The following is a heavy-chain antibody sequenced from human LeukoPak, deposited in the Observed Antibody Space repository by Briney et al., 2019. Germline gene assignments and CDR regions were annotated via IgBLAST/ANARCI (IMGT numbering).Heavy chain of an antibody. J-gene: IGHJ6*02. D-gene: IGHD3-3*01. CDR1: GGSFSGYY. CDR2: INHSGST. V-gene: IGHV4-34*01. CDR3: ARSYYDFWSGYHHGSRRVVAYYGMDV. Sequence: SETLSLTCAVYGGSFSGYYWSWIRQPPGKGLEWIGEINHSGSTNYNPSLKSRVTISVDTSKNQFSLKLSSVTAADTAVYYCARSYYDFWSGYHHGSRRVVAYYGMDVWGQGTTVTVSS.